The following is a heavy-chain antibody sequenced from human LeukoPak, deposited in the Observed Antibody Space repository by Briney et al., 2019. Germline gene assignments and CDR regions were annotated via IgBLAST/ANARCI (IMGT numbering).Heavy chain of an antibody. D-gene: IGHD2-2*01. J-gene: IGHJ4*02. CDR1: GFTFSSYA. CDR2: ISGSGGST. CDR3: AKHFIVVVPAASFDY. V-gene: IGHV3-23*01. Sequence: GGSLRLSCAASGFTFSSYAMSWVRQAPGKGLEWVSAISGSGGSTYYADSVKGRFTISRDNSKNTLYLQMNSLRAEDAAVYYCAKHFIVVVPAASFDYWGQGTLVTVSS.